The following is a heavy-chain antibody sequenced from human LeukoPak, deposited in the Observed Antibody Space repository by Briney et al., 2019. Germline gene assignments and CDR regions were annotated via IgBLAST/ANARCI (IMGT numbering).Heavy chain of an antibody. J-gene: IGHJ4*02. V-gene: IGHV4-59*08. Sequence: SETLSLTCTVSGGSISSYYWSWIRQPPGKGLEWIGYIYYSGSTNYNPSLKSRVTISVDTSKTQFSLKLSSVTAADTAVYYCARHMDSSSSFNWGQGTLVTVSS. D-gene: IGHD6-6*01. CDR2: IYYSGST. CDR1: GGSISSYY. CDR3: ARHMDSSSSFN.